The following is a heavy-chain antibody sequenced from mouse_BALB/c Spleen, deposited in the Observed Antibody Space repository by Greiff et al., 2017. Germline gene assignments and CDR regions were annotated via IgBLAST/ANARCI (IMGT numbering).Heavy chain of an antibody. CDR2: ISDGGSYT. V-gene: IGHV5-4*02. J-gene: IGHJ3*01. Sequence: EVQGVESGGGLVKPGGSLKLSCAASGFTFSDYYMYWVRQTPEKRLEWVATISDGGSYTYYPDSVKGRFTISRDNAKNNLYLQMSSLKSEDTAMYYCARAEFAYWGQGTLVTVSA. CDR1: GFTFSDYY. CDR3: ARAEFAY.